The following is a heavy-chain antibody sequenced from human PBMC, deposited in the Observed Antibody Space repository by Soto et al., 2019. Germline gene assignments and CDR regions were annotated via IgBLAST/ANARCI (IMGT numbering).Heavy chain of an antibody. J-gene: IGHJ5*02. D-gene: IGHD2-2*01. Sequence: SETLSLTCTVSGDSINTPHYYWSWIRQPPGKGLEWIGYIYYSGSTYYNPSLQSRVTISEDTPKNQFSLKLTYVTAADTAVYYCARLGPYYQSLDPWGPGTLVTV. CDR2: IYYSGST. V-gene: IGHV4-30-4*01. CDR1: GDSINTPHYY. CDR3: ARLGPYYQSLDP.